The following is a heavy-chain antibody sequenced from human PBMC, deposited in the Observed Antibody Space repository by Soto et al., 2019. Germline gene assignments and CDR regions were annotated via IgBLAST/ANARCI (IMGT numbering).Heavy chain of an antibody. V-gene: IGHV3-11*06. CDR2: ISSSSSYT. CDR1: GFTFSDYY. J-gene: IGHJ6*03. D-gene: IGHD1-26*01. Sequence: GGSLRLSCAASGFTFSDYYMSWIRQAPGKGLEWVSYISSSSSYTNYADSVKGRFTISRDNAKNSLYLQMNSLRADDTAVYYCARGSGSDSVTLYYYYYMDVWGKGTTVTVSS. CDR3: ARGSGSDSVTLYYYYYMDV.